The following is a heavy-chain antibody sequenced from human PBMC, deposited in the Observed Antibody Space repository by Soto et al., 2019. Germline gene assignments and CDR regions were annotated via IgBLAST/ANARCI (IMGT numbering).Heavy chain of an antibody. V-gene: IGHV3-7*03. CDR2: IKQDGSET. J-gene: IGHJ4*02. CDR3: ARGTYSSGWYPDYFDY. CDR1: GFTFRSYW. D-gene: IGHD6-19*01. Sequence: EVQLVESGGGLVQPGGSLRLSCAASGFTFRSYWMSWVRQAPGKGLEWVANIKQDGSETYYVDSLKGRFSISRDNAKNSLYLQMNSLRAEDTAVYYCARGTYSSGWYPDYFDYWGQGTPVTVSS.